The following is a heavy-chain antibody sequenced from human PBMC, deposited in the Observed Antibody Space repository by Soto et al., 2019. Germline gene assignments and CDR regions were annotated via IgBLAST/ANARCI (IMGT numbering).Heavy chain of an antibody. D-gene: IGHD6-6*01. CDR3: ARHYEGYSSSSWVDP. Sequence: QVQLQESGPGLVKPSETLSLTCTVSGGSIRSYYWCWIRQPPGKGLAWIGYIYYSGSTNYNPSLQSRGTIAVDKATNQYALKLSSVPAAATAVYDCARHYEGYSSSSWVDPGGQGTLVTVSS. J-gene: IGHJ5*02. V-gene: IGHV4-59*08. CDR1: GGSIRSYY. CDR2: IYYSGST.